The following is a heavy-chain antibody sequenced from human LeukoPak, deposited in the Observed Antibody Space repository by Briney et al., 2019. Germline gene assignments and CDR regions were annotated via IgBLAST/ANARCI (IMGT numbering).Heavy chain of an antibody. D-gene: IGHD6-19*01. J-gene: IGHJ4*02. V-gene: IGHV1-2*02. CDR2: INPNSDAT. Sequence: ASVKVSCKASGYTFTGYYMHWVRRAPGQGLEWMGWINPNSDATNYPQKFQGRVAMTGDTSISTAYMELSSLRSDDTAVYYCARGEVDSSGWDCFHFWGQGTLVTVSS. CDR3: ARGEVDSSGWDCFHF. CDR1: GYTFTGYY.